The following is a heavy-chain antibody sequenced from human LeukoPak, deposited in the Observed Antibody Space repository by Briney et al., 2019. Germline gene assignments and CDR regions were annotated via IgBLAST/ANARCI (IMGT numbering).Heavy chain of an antibody. CDR2: INGDGSTT. D-gene: IGHD3-22*01. J-gene: IGHJ4*02. CDR3: ARSPYESGAYFFDY. V-gene: IGHV3-74*01. Sequence: GGSLRLSCAASGFTFSSYWMHWVRQAPGKGPVWVSRINGDGSTTTYADSVKGRFTISRDNAKNTLYLQLNSQGAEDTAVYYCARSPYESGAYFFDYWGQGTLVSVSS. CDR1: GFTFSSYW.